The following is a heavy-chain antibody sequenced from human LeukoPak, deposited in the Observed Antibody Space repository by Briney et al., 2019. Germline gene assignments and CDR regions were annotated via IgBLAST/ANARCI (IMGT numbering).Heavy chain of an antibody. V-gene: IGHV3-23*01. CDR2: ISGSGGSS. D-gene: IGHD1-1*01. CDR3: AKGSCGRGNEYFDN. Sequence: GGSLRLSCAASGFSFSSDAMSWVRQAPGKGLQWVSGISGSGGSSYYRDSVKGRFSISRDNSKNTLYLQMNSLGAEDTAIYYCAKGSCGRGNEYFDNWGQGTLVTASS. CDR1: GFSFSSDA. J-gene: IGHJ4*02.